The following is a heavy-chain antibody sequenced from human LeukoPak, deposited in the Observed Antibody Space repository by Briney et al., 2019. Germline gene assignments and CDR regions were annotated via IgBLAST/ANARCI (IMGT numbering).Heavy chain of an antibody. CDR1: GFTFSSYG. V-gene: IGHV3-30*02. CDR2: IRYDGSNK. J-gene: IGHJ5*02. D-gene: IGHD6-13*01. Sequence: PGGSLRLSCAASGFTFSSYGMHWVRQAPGKGLEWVAFIRYDGSNKYYADSVKGRFTISRDNAKNSLYLQMNSLRAEDTAVYYCARGTSEYSSSRGSFPWGQGTLVTVSS. CDR3: ARGTSEYSSSRGSFP.